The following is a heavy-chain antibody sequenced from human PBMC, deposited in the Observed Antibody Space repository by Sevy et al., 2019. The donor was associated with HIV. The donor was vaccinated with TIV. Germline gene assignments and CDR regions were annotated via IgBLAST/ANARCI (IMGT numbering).Heavy chain of an antibody. CDR2: ISSSSNFI. D-gene: IGHD3-10*01. CDR3: ARDRDGSGSSGGYGMDV. Sequence: GGFLRLSCVASGFTFSIYSMNWVRQAPGKGLEWVSSISSSSNFIYYADSVKGRFIISRDNAKNLLYLQMSSLRAEDTAVYYCARDRDGSGSSGGYGMDVWGQGTTVTVSS. V-gene: IGHV3-21*01. J-gene: IGHJ6*02. CDR1: GFTFSIYS.